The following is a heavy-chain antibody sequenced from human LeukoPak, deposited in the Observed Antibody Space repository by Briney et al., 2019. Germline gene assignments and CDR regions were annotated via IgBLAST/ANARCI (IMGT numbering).Heavy chain of an antibody. CDR2: ISAYNGNT. CDR3: ASDQSMIVASDYHYHYLDL. V-gene: IGHV1-18*01. J-gene: IGHJ6*03. Sequence: ASVKVSXKASGYTFTSYGISWVRQAPGQGLEWMGWISAYNGNTKYAQKLQGGVTMTTDTSTSTSYMELRSLRSDDTAVYYCASDQSMIVASDYHYHYLDLWGKGTTVTVSS. CDR1: GYTFTSYG. D-gene: IGHD2-21*01.